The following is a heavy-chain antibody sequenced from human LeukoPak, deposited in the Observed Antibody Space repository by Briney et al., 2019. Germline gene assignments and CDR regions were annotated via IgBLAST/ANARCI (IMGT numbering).Heavy chain of an antibody. V-gene: IGHV4-4*07. J-gene: IGHJ5*02. CDR3: ARAGYYGSGNDFRFDP. D-gene: IGHD3-10*01. Sequence: SETLSLTCTVSGGSISSYYWSWIRQPAGKGLEWIGRIHTSGSTNYNPSLKSRVTMSVDTSKNQFSLKLSSVTVADTAVYYCARAGYYGSGNDFRFDPWGQGTLVTVSS. CDR1: GGSISSYY. CDR2: IHTSGST.